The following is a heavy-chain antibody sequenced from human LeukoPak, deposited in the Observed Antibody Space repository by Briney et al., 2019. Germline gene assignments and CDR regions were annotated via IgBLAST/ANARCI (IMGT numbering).Heavy chain of an antibody. D-gene: IGHD3-10*01. CDR3: ARLGGSGSYRYYYYYYYMDV. J-gene: IGHJ6*03. CDR2: IHYTGST. Sequence: ASETLSLTCTVSGGSINSYYWSWIRQPPGKGLECIGYIHYTGSTNYNPSLKSRVTISVDTSKNQFSLKLSSVTAADTAVYYCARLGGSGSYRYYYYYYYMDVWGKGTTVTISS. V-gene: IGHV4-59*01. CDR1: GGSINSYY.